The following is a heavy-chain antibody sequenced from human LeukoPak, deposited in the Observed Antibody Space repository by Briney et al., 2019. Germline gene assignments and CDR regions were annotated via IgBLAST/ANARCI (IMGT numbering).Heavy chain of an antibody. D-gene: IGHD3-10*01. Sequence: ASVKVSCKASGYTFTSYDINWVRQATGQGLEWMGWMNPNSGNTGYAQKFQGRVTITRNTSISTAYMELSSLRSEDTAAYYCARGTRGLPIYYYYYMDVWGKGTTATVSS. J-gene: IGHJ6*03. V-gene: IGHV1-8*03. CDR1: GYTFTSYD. CDR3: ARGTRGLPIYYYYYMDV. CDR2: MNPNSGNT.